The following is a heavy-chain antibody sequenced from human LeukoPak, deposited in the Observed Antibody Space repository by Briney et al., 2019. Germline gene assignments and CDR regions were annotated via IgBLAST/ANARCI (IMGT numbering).Heavy chain of an antibody. V-gene: IGHV3-23*01. CDR2: ISGIGADT. Sequence: GGSLRLSCEASGFTFSSYAMSWVRQAPGKGLEWVSGISGIGADTYYADSVRGRFTISRDNSKNTLYLQMNSLRAEDTAVYYCAKRLLGYADSSPIDYWGQGTLVTVSS. CDR1: GFTFSSYA. D-gene: IGHD4-17*01. J-gene: IGHJ4*02. CDR3: AKRLLGYADSSPIDY.